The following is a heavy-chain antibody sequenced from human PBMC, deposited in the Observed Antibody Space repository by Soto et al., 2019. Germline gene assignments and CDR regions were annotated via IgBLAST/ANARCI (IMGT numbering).Heavy chain of an antibody. J-gene: IGHJ4*02. Sequence: TVSSNYMSWVRQAPGKGLEWVSVIYSGGSTYYADSVKGRFTISRDNSKNTLYLQLNSLRAEDTAVYYCARDKRDLRFLEWSYYFDYWGQGTLVTVSS. CDR3: ARDKRDLRFLEWSYYFDY. CDR2: IYSGGST. D-gene: IGHD3-3*01. V-gene: IGHV3-53*05. CDR1: TVSSNY.